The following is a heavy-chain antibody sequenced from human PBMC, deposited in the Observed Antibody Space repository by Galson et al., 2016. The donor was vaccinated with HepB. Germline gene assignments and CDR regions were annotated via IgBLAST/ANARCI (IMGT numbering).Heavy chain of an antibody. Sequence: SLRLSCAGSGFTFSSYWMTWVRQAPGKGLEWVANINRDGSVTHYVDSVEGRFTISRDNSKNTVYLQTNSLRPEDTAVYYCAKSDILAGYSAFDYWGQGTLVTVSS. CDR3: AKSDILAGYSAFDY. CDR1: GFTFSSYW. V-gene: IGHV3-7*01. D-gene: IGHD3-9*01. J-gene: IGHJ4*02. CDR2: INRDGSVT.